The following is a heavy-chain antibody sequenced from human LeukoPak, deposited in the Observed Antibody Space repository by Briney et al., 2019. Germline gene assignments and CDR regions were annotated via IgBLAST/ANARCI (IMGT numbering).Heavy chain of an antibody. CDR3: ARETDSGSYWDYYYYMDV. CDR2: IIPIFGTA. D-gene: IGHD1-26*01. CDR1: GGTFSSYA. J-gene: IGHJ6*03. V-gene: IGHV1-69*05. Sequence: ASVKASCKASGGTFSSYAISWVRQAPGQGLEWMGRIIPIFGTANYAQKFQGRVTITTDESTSTAYMELSSLRSEDTAVYYCARETDSGSYWDYYYYMDVWGKGTTVTVSS.